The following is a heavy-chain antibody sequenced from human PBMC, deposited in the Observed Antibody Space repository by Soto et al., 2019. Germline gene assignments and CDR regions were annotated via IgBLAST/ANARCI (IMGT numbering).Heavy chain of an antibody. Sequence: QVQLQESGPGLVKPSETLSLTCTVSGGSISSYYWSWIRQPPGKGLEWIGYIYYSGSTNYNPSLKSRVTISVDTSKNQFSLKLSSVTAADTAVYYCARSYYYGSGSYYTLWGQGTLVTVSS. V-gene: IGHV4-59*01. CDR2: IYYSGST. CDR3: ARSYYYGSGSYYTL. CDR1: GGSISSYY. J-gene: IGHJ4*02. D-gene: IGHD3-10*01.